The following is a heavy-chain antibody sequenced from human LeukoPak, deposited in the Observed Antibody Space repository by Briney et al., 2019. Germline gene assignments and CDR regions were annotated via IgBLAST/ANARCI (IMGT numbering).Heavy chain of an antibody. CDR2: INHSGST. V-gene: IGHV4-34*01. J-gene: IGHJ4*02. CDR3: ARTAKVYVDYGYFDY. CDR1: GGSFSGYY. D-gene: IGHD4-17*01. Sequence: KSSETLSLTCAVSGGSFSGYYWSWIRQPPGKGLEWIGEINHSGSTKYNPSLRSRISISVDTLKNQFFLKLRSVTAADTAVYYCARTAKVYVDYGYFDYWDQGTLVTVSS.